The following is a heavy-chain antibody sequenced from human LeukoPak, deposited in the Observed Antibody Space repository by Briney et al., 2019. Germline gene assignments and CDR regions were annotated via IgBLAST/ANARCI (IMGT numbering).Heavy chain of an antibody. Sequence: ASVKVSCKASDYTFTSYGISWVRQAPGQGLEWMGWISAYNGNTNYAQKLQGRVTMTTDTSMSTAYMELRSLRSDDTAVYYCARDVSDFWSGYGSTGVFYYFDYWGQGTLVTVSS. CDR2: ISAYNGNT. V-gene: IGHV1-18*01. D-gene: IGHD3-3*01. CDR1: DYTFTSYG. J-gene: IGHJ4*02. CDR3: ARDVSDFWSGYGSTGVFYYFDY.